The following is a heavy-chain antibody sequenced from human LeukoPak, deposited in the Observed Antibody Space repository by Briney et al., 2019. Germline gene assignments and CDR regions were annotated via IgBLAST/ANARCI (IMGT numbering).Heavy chain of an antibody. CDR1: GFTFSSYA. V-gene: IGHV3-23*01. CDR2: IGGGGEST. J-gene: IGHJ4*02. Sequence: GGSLRLSCAASGFTFSSYAMSWVRQAPGKGLEWVSTIGGGGESTYSADSVKGRFTISRDNSKNTLYLQVDSLRAEDTAVYYCAKVLSGSQDYWGQGTLVTVSS. D-gene: IGHD1-26*01. CDR3: AKVLSGSQDY.